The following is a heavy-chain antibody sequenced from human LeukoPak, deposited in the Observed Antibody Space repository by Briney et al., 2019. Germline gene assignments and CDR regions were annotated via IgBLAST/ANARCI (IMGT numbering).Heavy chain of an antibody. Sequence: MASETLSLTCTVSGGSISSGDYYWSWLRQPPGKGLEWIGYIYYSGSTYYNPSLKSRVTISVDTSKNQFSLKLSSVTAADTAVYYCARVPRSSSWYYFDYWGQGTLVTVSS. D-gene: IGHD6-13*01. CDR3: ARVPRSSSWYYFDY. J-gene: IGHJ4*02. CDR2: IYYSGST. V-gene: IGHV4-30-4*01. CDR1: GGSISSGDYY.